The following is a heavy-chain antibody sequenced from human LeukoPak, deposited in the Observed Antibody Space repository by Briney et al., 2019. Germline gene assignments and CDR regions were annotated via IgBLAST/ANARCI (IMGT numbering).Heavy chain of an antibody. CDR3: ARDGSSWTFDP. CDR2: IYYSGST. Sequence: SETLSLTCTVSGGSISSGGYYWSWIRQHPGKGLEWIGYIYYSGSTYYNPSLKSRVTISVGTSKNQFSLKLSSVTAADTAVYYCARDGSSWTFDPWGQGTLVTVSS. D-gene: IGHD6-13*01. V-gene: IGHV4-31*03. J-gene: IGHJ5*02. CDR1: GGSISSGGYY.